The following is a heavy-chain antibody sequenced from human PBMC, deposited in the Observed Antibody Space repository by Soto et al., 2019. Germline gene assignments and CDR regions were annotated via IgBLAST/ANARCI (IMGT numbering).Heavy chain of an antibody. Sequence: GESLKISCKGSGFTFTNYWIAWVRQMPGKGLEWMGIIYPGDSKTRYSPSFQGQVTISADKSIITAFLHWSSLKASDTAMYYCARQPNYYDSSGYYYSDSWGQGTQVTVSS. CDR3: ARQPNYYDSSGYYYSDS. CDR2: IYPGDSKT. D-gene: IGHD3-22*01. CDR1: GFTFTNYW. J-gene: IGHJ4*02. V-gene: IGHV5-51*01.